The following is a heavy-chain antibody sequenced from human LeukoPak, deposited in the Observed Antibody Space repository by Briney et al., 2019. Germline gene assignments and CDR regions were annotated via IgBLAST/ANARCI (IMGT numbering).Heavy chain of an antibody. D-gene: IGHD3-10*01. Sequence: GASVKVSCKASGYTFTSYGISWVRQAHGRGLEWMGWISAYNGNTNYTQKLQGRVTMTTDTSTSTAYMELRSLRSDDTAVYYCARDLYYYGSGSYFGGYWGQGTLVTVSS. CDR2: ISAYNGNT. CDR3: ARDLYYYGSGSYFGGY. J-gene: IGHJ4*02. V-gene: IGHV1-18*01. CDR1: GYTFTSYG.